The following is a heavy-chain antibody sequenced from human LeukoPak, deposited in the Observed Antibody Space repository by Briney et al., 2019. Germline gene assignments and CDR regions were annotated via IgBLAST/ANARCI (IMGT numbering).Heavy chain of an antibody. D-gene: IGHD3-3*01. V-gene: IGHV3-30-3*01. CDR1: GFTFSSYP. J-gene: IGHJ4*02. CDR3: ARDPGTIFDVLNYHFDS. CDR2: LSSDGVNK. Sequence: AGGSLRLSCAASGFTFSSYPMPWVRQTPAKGLEWVAILSSDGVNKRHADSVRGRFTISRDNFKNTLYLQMSSMAAEDTAIYYCARDPGTIFDVLNYHFDSWGQGTLVTVSS.